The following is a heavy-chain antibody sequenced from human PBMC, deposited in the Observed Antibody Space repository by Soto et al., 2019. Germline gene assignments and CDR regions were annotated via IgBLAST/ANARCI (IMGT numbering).Heavy chain of an antibody. Sequence: GGSLRLSCAASGFTFSSYSMNWVRQAPGKGLEWVSYISSSSSTIYYADSVKGRFTISRDNAKNSLYLQMNSLRDEDTAVYYCARVFFLTGYYGDFDYWGQGTLVTVSS. CDR2: ISSSSSTI. D-gene: IGHD3-9*01. V-gene: IGHV3-48*02. CDR3: ARVFFLTGYYGDFDY. J-gene: IGHJ4*02. CDR1: GFTFSSYS.